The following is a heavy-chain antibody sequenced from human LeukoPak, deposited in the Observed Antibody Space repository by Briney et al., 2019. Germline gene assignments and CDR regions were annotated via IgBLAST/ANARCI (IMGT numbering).Heavy chain of an antibody. CDR1: GFTFSSYS. J-gene: IGHJ4*02. V-gene: IGHV3-48*04. CDR2: ISSSSSTI. CDR3: ARRVPAGYFDY. D-gene: IGHD2-2*01. Sequence: GGSLRLSCAASGFTFSSYSMNWVRQAPGKGLEWVSYISSSSSTIYYADSVKGRFTISRDNAKNSLYLQMNSLRAEDTAVYYCARRVPAGYFDYWGQGTLVTVSS.